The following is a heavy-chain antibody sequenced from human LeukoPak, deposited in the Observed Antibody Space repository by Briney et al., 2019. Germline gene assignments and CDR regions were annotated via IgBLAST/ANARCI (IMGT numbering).Heavy chain of an antibody. Sequence: GESLQISCKGSGSSFTSYWIGWVRQMPGKGLEWMGIIYPGDSDTRYSPSFQGQVTISADKSNSTAYLQWSSLKASDTAMYYCATSAVAGTGYYYGMDVWGQGTTVTVSS. CDR3: ATSAVAGTGYYYGMDV. CDR2: IYPGDSDT. CDR1: GSSFTSYW. V-gene: IGHV5-51*01. D-gene: IGHD6-19*01. J-gene: IGHJ6*02.